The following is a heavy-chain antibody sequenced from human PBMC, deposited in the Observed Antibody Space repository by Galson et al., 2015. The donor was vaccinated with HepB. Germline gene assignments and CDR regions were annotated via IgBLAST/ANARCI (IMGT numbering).Heavy chain of an antibody. V-gene: IGHV3-30*04. CDR3: ARGPDYGDYAPYDY. CDR2: ISYDGSNK. J-gene: IGHJ4*02. Sequence: LRLSCAASEFTLRSNAMHWVRQAPGKGLEWVAVISYDGSNKYYADSVKGRFTISRDNSKSTLYLEMNSLRPEDTAVYYCARGPDYGDYAPYDYWGQGTLVTVSS. D-gene: IGHD4-17*01. CDR1: EFTLRSNA.